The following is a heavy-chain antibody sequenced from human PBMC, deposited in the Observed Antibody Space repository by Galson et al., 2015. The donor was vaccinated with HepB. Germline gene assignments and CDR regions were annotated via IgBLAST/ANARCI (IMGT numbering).Heavy chain of an antibody. Sequence: TLSLTCAVSGDSISSVGNSWSWIRQPPGKGLEYIGYMYYSGSTYYNPSLKSRVTISVDTSKNQFSLKLSSVTAADTAVYYCARDTTAAGKHPDLFDIWGQGTMVTVSS. CDR2: MYYSGST. CDR1: GDSISSVGNS. J-gene: IGHJ3*02. CDR3: ARDTTAAGKHPDLFDI. D-gene: IGHD6-13*01. V-gene: IGHV4-30-2*03.